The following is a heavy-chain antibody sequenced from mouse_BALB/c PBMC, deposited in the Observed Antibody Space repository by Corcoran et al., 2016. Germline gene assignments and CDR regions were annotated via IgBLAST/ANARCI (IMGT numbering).Heavy chain of an antibody. J-gene: IGHJ3*01. CDR3: ARGNYTLAWCAY. CDR2: IDPANGNT. Sequence: EVQLQQSGAELVKPGASVKLSCTASGFNIKDTYMHWVKQRPEQGLEWIGRIDPANGNTKYDPKFQGKATITADTSSNTAYLQLSSLTSEDTAVYYCARGNYTLAWCAYWGQGTLVTVSA. CDR1: GFNIKDTY. V-gene: IGHV14-3*02. D-gene: IGHD2-1*01.